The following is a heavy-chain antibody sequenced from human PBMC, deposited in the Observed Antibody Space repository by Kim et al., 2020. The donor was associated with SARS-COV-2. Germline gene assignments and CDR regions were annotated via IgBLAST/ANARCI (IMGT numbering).Heavy chain of an antibody. V-gene: IGHV1-3*01. CDR1: GYTFTSYA. CDR2: INAGNGNT. Sequence: ASVKVSCKASGYTFTSYAMHWVRQAPGQRLEWMGWINAGNGNTKYSQKFQGRVTITRDTSASTAYMELSSLRSEDTAVYYCASFASSWDYFDYWGQGTLVTVSS. D-gene: IGHD6-13*01. CDR3: ASFASSWDYFDY. J-gene: IGHJ4*02.